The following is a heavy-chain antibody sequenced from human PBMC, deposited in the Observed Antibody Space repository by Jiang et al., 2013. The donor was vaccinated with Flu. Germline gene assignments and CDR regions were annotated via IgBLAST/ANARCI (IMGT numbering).Heavy chain of an antibody. Sequence: GAEVKKPGESLKISCKGSGYSFTSYWIGWVRQMPGKGLEWMGIIYPGDSDTRYSPSFQGQVTISADKSINTAYLQWSSLKASDTAMYYCARSAYCGGECYTYLDYWGQGTLVTVSS. D-gene: IGHD2-21*01. CDR1: GYSFTSYW. J-gene: IGHJ4*02. V-gene: IGHV5-51*01. CDR2: IYPGDSDT. CDR3: ARSAYCGGECYTYLDY.